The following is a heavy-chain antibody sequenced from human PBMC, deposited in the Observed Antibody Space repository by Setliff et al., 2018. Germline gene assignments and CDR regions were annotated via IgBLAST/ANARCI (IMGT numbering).Heavy chain of an antibody. CDR3: ARSTETFSGEDFYFFYYMDV. CDR2: INTNTGNP. Sequence: ASVKVSCKASGYTFTSYAMNWVRQAPGQGLEWMGWINTNTGNPTYAQGFTGRFVFSLDTSVSTAYLQISSLKAEDTAVYYCARSTETFSGEDFYFFYYMDVWGKGTTVTVSS. D-gene: IGHD4-4*01. J-gene: IGHJ6*03. V-gene: IGHV7-4-1*02. CDR1: GYTFTSYA.